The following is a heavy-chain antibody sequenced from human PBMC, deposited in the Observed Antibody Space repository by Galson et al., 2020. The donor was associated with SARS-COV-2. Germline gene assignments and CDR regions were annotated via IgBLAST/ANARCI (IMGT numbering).Heavy chain of an antibody. CDR3: AREKSTRSLGRYFDC. CDR2: INPSGGST. CDR1: GYTFTNYY. Sequence: ASVKVSCKASGYTFTNYYIHWVRQAPGQGLEWMGIINPSGGSTTYAQHFQGRVTMTRDMSTDTVYMELSSLRSEDTALYYCAREKSTRSLGRYFDCWGQGTLVTVSS. D-gene: IGHD3-10*01. V-gene: IGHV1-46*01. J-gene: IGHJ4*02.